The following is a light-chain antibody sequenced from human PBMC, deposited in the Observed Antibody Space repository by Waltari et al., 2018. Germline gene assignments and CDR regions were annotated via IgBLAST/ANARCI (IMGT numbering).Light chain of an antibody. V-gene: IGLV2-14*03. CDR2: DVT. CDR3: SSYTTTSTLGA. J-gene: IGLJ2*01. Sequence: QSALTQPASVSGSPGQSITISCTGSSNDIGGDDHVSWYQQHPNRAPKLLIYDVTNRPSGVSNRFSGSKSGNTASLTISGLQAADEADYYCSSYTTTSTLGALGGGTKLTVL. CDR1: SNDIGGDDH.